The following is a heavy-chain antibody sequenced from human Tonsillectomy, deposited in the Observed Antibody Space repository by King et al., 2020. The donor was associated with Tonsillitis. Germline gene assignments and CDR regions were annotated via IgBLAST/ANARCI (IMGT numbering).Heavy chain of an antibody. J-gene: IGHJ4*02. D-gene: IGHD2/OR15-2a*01. CDR2: IYYSGST. V-gene: IGHV4-59*08. CDR3: ARVATFFWGLDY. Sequence: QLQESGPGLVKPSETLSLTCTVSGGSISSYYWSWIRQPPGKELEWIGYIYYSGSTNYNPDLKSRVTISVDTSKNQFSLKLSSLTAADTAVYYCARVATFFWGLDYWGQGTLVTVSS. CDR1: GGSISSYY.